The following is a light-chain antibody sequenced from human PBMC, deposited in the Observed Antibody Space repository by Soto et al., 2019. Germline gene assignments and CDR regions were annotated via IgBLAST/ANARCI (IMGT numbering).Light chain of an antibody. J-gene: IGKJ1*01. CDR3: QWYGSSRT. CDR1: QSVSSSY. V-gene: IGKV3-20*01. Sequence: EIVLTQSPGTLSLSPGERATLSCRASQSVSSSYLAWYQQKPGQAPRLVVYGASSRATGIPDRLSGSGSGTDFPLPKSRLEHEGFTVNYCQWYGSSRTFGQGTKVEIK. CDR2: GAS.